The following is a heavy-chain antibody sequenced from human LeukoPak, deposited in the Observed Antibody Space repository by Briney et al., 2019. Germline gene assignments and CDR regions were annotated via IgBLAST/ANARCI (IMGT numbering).Heavy chain of an antibody. V-gene: IGHV3-30*02. CDR1: GFTFSSYG. CDR2: IRYDGSNK. D-gene: IGHD6-19*01. CDR3: ASGRRSGSYFHY. J-gene: IGHJ4*02. Sequence: GGSLRLSCAASGFTFSSYGMHWVRQAPGKGLEWVAFIRYDGSNKYYADSVKGRFTISRDNSKNTLYLQMNSLRAEDTAVYYCASGRRSGSYFHYWGQGTLVTVSS.